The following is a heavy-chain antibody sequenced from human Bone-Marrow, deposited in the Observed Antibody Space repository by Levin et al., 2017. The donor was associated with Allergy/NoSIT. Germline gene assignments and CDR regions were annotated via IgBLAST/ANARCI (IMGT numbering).Heavy chain of an antibody. D-gene: IGHD6-6*01. CDR3: AKDGARYSRSSAYFDF. J-gene: IGHJ4*02. CDR1: EFPFSSYG. Sequence: LSLTCAASEFPFSSYGMHWVRQAAGKGLQWVAVISYDGSNEHYADSVKGRFTISRDNSKNTLYLQMNSLRAEDTAVYYCAKDGARYSRSSAYFDFWGQGTLVTVSS. V-gene: IGHV3-30*18. CDR2: ISYDGSNE.